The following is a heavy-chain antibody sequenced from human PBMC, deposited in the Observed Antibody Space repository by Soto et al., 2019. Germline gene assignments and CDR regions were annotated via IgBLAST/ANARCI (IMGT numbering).Heavy chain of an antibody. CDR1: GGSISSNA. Sequence: HPSETLSLTCTVSGGSISSNAWMSWVRQAPGKGLEWVSYISSSSTIYYADSVKGRFTISRDNAKNSLYLQMNSLRDEDTAVYYCARDLSSGSYSAYFYYYGMDVWGQGTTVTVSS. CDR2: ISSSSTI. D-gene: IGHD3-10*01. V-gene: IGHV3-48*02. J-gene: IGHJ6*02. CDR3: ARDLSSGSYSAYFYYYGMDV.